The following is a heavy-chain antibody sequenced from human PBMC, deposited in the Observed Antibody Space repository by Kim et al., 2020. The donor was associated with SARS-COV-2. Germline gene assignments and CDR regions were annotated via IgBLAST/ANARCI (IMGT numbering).Heavy chain of an antibody. J-gene: IGHJ4*02. CDR1: GFTFSSYS. D-gene: IGHD1-26*01. CDR2: ISSSSSTI. V-gene: IGHV3-48*04. Sequence: GGSLRLSCAASGFTFSSYSMNWVRQAPGKGLEWVSYISSSSSTIYYADSVKGRFTISRDNAKNSLYLQMNSLRVEDTAVYYCARGVEVGATILYYFDYWGQGTLVTVSS. CDR3: ARGVEVGATILYYFDY.